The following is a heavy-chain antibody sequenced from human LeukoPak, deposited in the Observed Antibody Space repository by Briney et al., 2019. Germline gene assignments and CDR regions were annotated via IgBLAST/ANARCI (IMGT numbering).Heavy chain of an antibody. CDR3: ARDGLHTAHFDY. Sequence: GGSLRLSCAASGFTFSTYTMNWVRQAPGKGLEWVSTVSDSSDVHYSDSVKGRFTISRDNARNSLYLQMNGLRDEDTAVYYWARDGLHTAHFDYWGQGTLVTVSS. CDR1: GFTFSTYT. D-gene: IGHD5-18*01. CDR2: VSDSSDV. V-gene: IGHV3-48*02. J-gene: IGHJ4*02.